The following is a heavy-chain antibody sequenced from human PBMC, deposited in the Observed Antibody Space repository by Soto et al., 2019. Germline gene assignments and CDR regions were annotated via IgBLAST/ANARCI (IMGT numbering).Heavy chain of an antibody. CDR2: ISTFNRDT. Sequence: ASVKVSCKASGYTFNTYSISWVRQAPGQGLEWVGWISTFNRDTNYAQKFQGRVTMTTDTSTNTAYMELRSLRSDDTAVYYCARDPYFDYWGQGSLVTAPQ. CDR3: ARDPYFDY. D-gene: IGHD2-21*02. J-gene: IGHJ4*02. V-gene: IGHV1-18*01. CDR1: GYTFNTYS.